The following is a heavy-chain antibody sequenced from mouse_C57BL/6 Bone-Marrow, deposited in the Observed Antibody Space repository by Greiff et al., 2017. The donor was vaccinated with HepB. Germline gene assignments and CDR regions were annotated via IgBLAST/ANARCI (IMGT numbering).Heavy chain of an antibody. Sequence: QVQLKESGPELVKPGASVKISCKASGYTFTDYYINWVKQRPGQGLEWIGWIFPGSGSTYYNEKFKGKATLTVDKSSSTAYMLLSSLTSEDSAVYFCARGGIYYYGSSYRYWGQGTTLTVSS. CDR1: GYTFTDYY. V-gene: IGHV1-75*01. CDR3: ARGGIYYYGSSYRY. CDR2: IFPGSGST. D-gene: IGHD1-1*01. J-gene: IGHJ2*01.